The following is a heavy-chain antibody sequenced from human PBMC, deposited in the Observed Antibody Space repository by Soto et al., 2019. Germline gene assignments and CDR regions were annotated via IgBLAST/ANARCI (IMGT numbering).Heavy chain of an antibody. CDR3: AKDSWAIFGVPAGEYYAMDV. V-gene: IGHV3-23*01. D-gene: IGHD3-3*01. CDR2: ISGSGGTT. CDR1: GFTVENYA. J-gene: IGHJ6*02. Sequence: LRLSCVASGFTVENYAMSCVRQAPGKGLEWVSAISGSGGTTYYSDSVKGRFTISRDNSKNTVYLQMNDLRVEDAAEYFCAKDSWAIFGVPAGEYYAMDVWGQGPTVTVYS.